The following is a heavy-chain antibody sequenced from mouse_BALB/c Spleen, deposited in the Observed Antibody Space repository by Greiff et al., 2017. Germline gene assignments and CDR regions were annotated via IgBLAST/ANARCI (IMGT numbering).Heavy chain of an antibody. CDR2: IDTSDSYT. D-gene: IGHD2-1*01. CDR1: GYTFTDYW. Sequence: QVQLKQPGAELVMPGASVKMSCKASGYTFTDYWMHWVKQRPGQGLEWIGAIDTSDSYTSYNQKFKGKATLTVDESSSTAYMQLSSLTSEDSAVYYCARRGGNYEGAMDYWGQGTSVTVSS. J-gene: IGHJ4*01. V-gene: IGHV1-69*01. CDR3: ARRGGNYEGAMDY.